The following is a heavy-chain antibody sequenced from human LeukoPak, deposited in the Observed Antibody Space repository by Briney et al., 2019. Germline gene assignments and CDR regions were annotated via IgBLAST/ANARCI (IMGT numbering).Heavy chain of an antibody. CDR1: GFTFSSNW. J-gene: IGHJ4*02. Sequence: GGSLRLSCAASGFTFSSNWMHWVRQAPGKGLVWVSRINGDGGSTSYADSLKGRFTISRDNAKNTLYLQMNSLRDDDTAVYYCARDLNYYVSGSPDWGQGTLVTVSS. CDR2: INGDGGST. D-gene: IGHD3-10*01. V-gene: IGHV3-74*01. CDR3: ARDLNYYVSGSPD.